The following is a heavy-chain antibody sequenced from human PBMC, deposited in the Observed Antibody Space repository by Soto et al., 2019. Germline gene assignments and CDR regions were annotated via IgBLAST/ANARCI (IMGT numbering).Heavy chain of an antibody. V-gene: IGHV1-18*01. CDR3: ARVQWLVNEDDY. Sequence: GPVNVSRKASCYTLSSYCIRWVRQAPGQGLEWMGWISAYNGNTNYAQKLQGRVTMTTDTSTSTAYMELRSLRSDDTAVYYCARVQWLVNEDDYWGQGTLVT. D-gene: IGHD6-19*01. CDR2: ISAYNGNT. CDR1: CYTLSSYC. J-gene: IGHJ4*02.